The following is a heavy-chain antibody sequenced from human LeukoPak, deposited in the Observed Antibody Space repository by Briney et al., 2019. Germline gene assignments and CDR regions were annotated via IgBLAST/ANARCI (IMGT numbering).Heavy chain of an antibody. CDR2: ISAYNGNT. Sequence: ASVKVSCKASGYTFTSYGISWVRQAPGQGLECMGWISAYNGNTNYAQKLQGRVTMTTDTSTSTAYMELRSLRSDDTAVYYCARVTRRGSIFGVVITIINNWFDPWGQGTLVTVSS. CDR1: GYTFTSYG. J-gene: IGHJ5*02. V-gene: IGHV1-18*01. CDR3: ARVTRRGSIFGVVITIINNWFDP. D-gene: IGHD3-3*01.